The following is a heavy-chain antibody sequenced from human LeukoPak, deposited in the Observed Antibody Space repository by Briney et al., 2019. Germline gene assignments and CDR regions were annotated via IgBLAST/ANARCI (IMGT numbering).Heavy chain of an antibody. J-gene: IGHJ4*02. CDR2: ISSSSSYI. Sequence: GGSPRLSCAASGFTFSSYSMNWVRQAPGKGLEWVSSISSSSSYIYYADSVKGRFTISRDNAKNSLYLQMNSLRAEDTAVYYCARGPGYSYGYDYWGQGTLVTVSS. CDR1: GFTFSSYS. V-gene: IGHV3-21*01. D-gene: IGHD5-18*01. CDR3: ARGPGYSYGYDY.